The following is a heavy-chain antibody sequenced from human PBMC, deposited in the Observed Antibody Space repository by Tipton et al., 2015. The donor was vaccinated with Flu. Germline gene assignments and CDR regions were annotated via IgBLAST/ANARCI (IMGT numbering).Heavy chain of an antibody. D-gene: IGHD6-19*01. CDR2: IYPGDSDT. CDR1: GYSFTSYW. V-gene: IGHV5-51*03. J-gene: IGHJ5*02. Sequence: VQLVQSGAEVKKPGESLKISCKGSGYSFTSYWIGWVRQMPGKGLEWMGIIYPGDSDTRYSPSFQGQVTISADKSISTAYLQWSSLKASDTAMYYCARVSSGWYKGFSWFDPWGQGTLVTVSS. CDR3: ARVSSGWYKGFSWFDP.